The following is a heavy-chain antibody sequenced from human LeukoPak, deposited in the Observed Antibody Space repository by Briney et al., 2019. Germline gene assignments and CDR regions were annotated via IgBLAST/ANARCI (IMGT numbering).Heavy chain of an antibody. D-gene: IGHD3-10*01. CDR2: ISGSGGST. CDR3: ATPYGSGSPSLYYYYYGMDV. J-gene: IGHJ6*02. V-gene: IGHV3-23*01. CDR1: GFTFSSYA. Sequence: GGSLRLSCAASGFTFSSYAMSWVRQAPGKGLEWVSAISGSGGSTYYADSVKGRFTISRDNSKNTLCLQMNSLRAEDTAVYYCATPYGSGSPSLYYYYYGMDVWGQGTTVTVSS.